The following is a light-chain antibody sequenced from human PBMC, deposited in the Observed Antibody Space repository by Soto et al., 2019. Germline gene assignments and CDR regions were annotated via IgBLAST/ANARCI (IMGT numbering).Light chain of an antibody. CDR2: YNV. CDR1: NSNIGADYD. CDR3: QSYDSGRRV. Sequence: QLVLTQPPSVSGAPGQRVTISCNGSNSNIGADYDVHWYQHLPGSAPKLLIFYNVNRPSGVPDRFSASKSGTSASLAISGLQTDDEADYYCQSYDSGRRVFGGGTKLTVL. J-gene: IGLJ2*01. V-gene: IGLV1-40*01.